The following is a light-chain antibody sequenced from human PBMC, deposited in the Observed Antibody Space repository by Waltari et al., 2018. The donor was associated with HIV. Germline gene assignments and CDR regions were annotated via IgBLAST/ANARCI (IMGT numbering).Light chain of an antibody. CDR2: INSDGSH. V-gene: IGLV4-69*01. J-gene: IGLJ3*02. CDR1: SGHSNYA. CDR3: QTWGTGIWV. Sequence: QLVVTQSPSASASLGASVKPTCTLSSGHSNYAIAWHQQQPEKGPRYLMKINSDGSHDKGDGIPDRFSGSSSGAERYLSISSLQSEDEADYYCQTWGTGIWVFGGGTKLTVL.